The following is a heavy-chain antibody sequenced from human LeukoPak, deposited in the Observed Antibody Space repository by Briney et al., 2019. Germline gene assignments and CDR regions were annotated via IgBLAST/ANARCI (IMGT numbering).Heavy chain of an antibody. CDR1: GFTFSSYT. CDR2: ITSSSTYI. D-gene: IGHD3-22*01. V-gene: IGHV3-21*01. J-gene: IGHJ3*02. Sequence: GGSLRLSCAASGFTFSSYTMNWVRQAPGKGLEWVSSITSSSTYIYYADSVKGRFTISRDNAQNSLYLQMSSLRAEDTAVYYCAKDVGSTIDTSGYYYRNRKGAFDIWGQGTMVTVSS. CDR3: AKDVGSTIDTSGYYYRNRKGAFDI.